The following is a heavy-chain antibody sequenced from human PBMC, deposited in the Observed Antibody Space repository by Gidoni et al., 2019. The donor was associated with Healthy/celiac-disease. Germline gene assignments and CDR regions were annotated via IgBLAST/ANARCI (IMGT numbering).Heavy chain of an antibody. V-gene: IGHV3-33*01. CDR3: ARASTYFGTVGTAYYFDY. D-gene: IGHD2-2*01. J-gene: IGHJ4*02. Sequence: QVQLVESGGGVVQPGRSLRLSCAASGFTFSSYGMHWVRQAPGKGLEWVAVIWYDGSNKYYADSVKGRFTISRDNSKNTLYLQMNSLRAEDTAVYYCARASTYFGTVGTAYYFDYWGQGTLVTISS. CDR1: GFTFSSYG. CDR2: IWYDGSNK.